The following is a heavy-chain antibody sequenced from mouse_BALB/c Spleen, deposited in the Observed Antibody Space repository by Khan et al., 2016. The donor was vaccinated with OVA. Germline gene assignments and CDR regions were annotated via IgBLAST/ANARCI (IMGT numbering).Heavy chain of an antibody. CDR1: GFTFSSYT. V-gene: IGHV5-12-2*01. J-gene: IGHJ4*01. CDR3: ARPSTTEYDYAMDY. D-gene: IGHD1-1*01. CDR2: ISNGGGST. Sequence: EVELVESGGFLVLPGGSLKLSCAASGFTFSSYTMSWVRQTPEKRLEWVAFISNGGGSTYYPDTVKGLFTISRDNAKNTLYRQMSSLKSEDTAMYYCARPSTTEYDYAMDYWGQGTSVTVSS.